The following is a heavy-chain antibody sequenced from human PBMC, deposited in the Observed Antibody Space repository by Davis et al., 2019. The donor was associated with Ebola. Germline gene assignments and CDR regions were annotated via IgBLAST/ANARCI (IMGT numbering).Heavy chain of an antibody. V-gene: IGHV3-30-3*01. CDR2: ISYDGSNK. CDR3: ARDLEVTTMIVVVPYNWFDP. Sequence: GGSLRLSCAASGFTFSSYAMHWVRQAPGKGLEWVAVISYDGSNKYYADSVKGRFTISRDNSKNTLYLQMNSLRAEDTAVYYCARDLEVTTMIVVVPYNWFDPWGQGTLVTVSS. CDR1: GFTFSSYA. D-gene: IGHD3-22*01. J-gene: IGHJ5*02.